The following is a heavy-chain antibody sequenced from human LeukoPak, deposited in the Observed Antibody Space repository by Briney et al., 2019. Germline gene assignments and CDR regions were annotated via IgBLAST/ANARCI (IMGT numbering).Heavy chain of an antibody. CDR2: IGGSGGST. Sequence: PGGSLRLSCAASGFTFSSYGMSWVRQAPGKGLEWVSAIGGSGGSTYYADSVKGRFTISRDNSKNTLYLQMNSLRAEDTAVYYCANSFRVAATINARYFDYWGQGTLVTVSS. J-gene: IGHJ4*02. D-gene: IGHD2-15*01. CDR3: ANSFRVAATINARYFDY. V-gene: IGHV3-23*01. CDR1: GFTFSSYG.